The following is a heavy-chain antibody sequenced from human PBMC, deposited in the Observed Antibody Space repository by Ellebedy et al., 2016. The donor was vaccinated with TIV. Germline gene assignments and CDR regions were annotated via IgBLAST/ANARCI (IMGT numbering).Heavy chain of an antibody. CDR2: MNPKSGHT. Sequence: ASVKVSXKTSRYTFTNYDISWVRHATGQGLEWMGWMNPKSGHTGYAQKFLGRLTLTRNTSVNTAYMELSSLKFEDTAVYYCARRRCCSSTTCKVKTIFGMMTPSPIDTWGRGTLVTVSS. D-gene: IGHD2-2*01. CDR3: ARRRCCSSTTCKVKTIFGMMTPSPIDT. V-gene: IGHV1-8*01. CDR1: RYTFTNYD. J-gene: IGHJ5*02.